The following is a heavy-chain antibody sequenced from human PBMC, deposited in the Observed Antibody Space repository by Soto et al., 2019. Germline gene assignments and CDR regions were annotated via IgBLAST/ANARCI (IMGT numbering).Heavy chain of an antibody. CDR1: GYTFTSYG. CDR2: LIPYNGDR. D-gene: IGHD2-2*03. V-gene: IGHV1-18*01. CDR3: ATVGYCSSTSCQTRYYYYGMDV. J-gene: IGHJ6*02. Sequence: ASVKVSCKASGYTFTSYGISWVRQAPGQGLEWMGLLIPYNGDRIYAQKFQGRVILTTDTATNTAYMELGSLRSDDTAVYYCATVGYCSSTSCQTRYYYYGMDVWGQGTTVTVSS.